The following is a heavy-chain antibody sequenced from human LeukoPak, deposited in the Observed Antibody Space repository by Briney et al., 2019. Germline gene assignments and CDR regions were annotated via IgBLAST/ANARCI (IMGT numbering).Heavy chain of an antibody. V-gene: IGHV4-4*02. J-gene: IGHJ6*02. CDR3: ARMAFPDIVVVPAAIAQGYGMDV. Sequence: SETLSLTCAVPGGSISSSNWWSWVRQPPGKGLEWIGEIYHSGSTNYNPSLKSRVTIPVDKSKNQFSLKLSSVTAADTAVYYCARMAFPDIVVVPAAIAQGYGMDVWGQGTTVTVSS. CDR2: IYHSGST. D-gene: IGHD2-2*01. CDR1: GGSISSSNW.